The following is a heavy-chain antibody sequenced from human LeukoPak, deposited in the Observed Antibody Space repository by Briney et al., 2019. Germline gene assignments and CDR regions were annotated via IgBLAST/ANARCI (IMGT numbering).Heavy chain of an antibody. Sequence: GRSLRLSCAASGFTFSSYAMHWVRQAPGKGLEWVAVISYDGSNKYYADSVKGRFTISRDNSKNTLYLQMNSLRAEDTAVYYCAAVADAFDIWGQGTMVTVSS. CDR1: GFTFSSYA. D-gene: IGHD6-19*01. V-gene: IGHV3-30-3*01. CDR3: AAVADAFDI. CDR2: ISYDGSNK. J-gene: IGHJ3*02.